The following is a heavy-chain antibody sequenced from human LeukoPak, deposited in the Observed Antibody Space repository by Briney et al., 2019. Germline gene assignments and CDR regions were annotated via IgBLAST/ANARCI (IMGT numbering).Heavy chain of an antibody. V-gene: IGHV3-23*01. CDR2: ISGSGGGT. Sequence: SGKSLRLSCAASGFTFSSYAMSWVRQAPGKGLEWVSAISGSGGGTYYADSVKGRFTISRDNSKNTLYLQMNSLRAEDTAVYYCANSNYYDSSGYYNEDYWGQGTLVTISS. CDR1: GFTFSSYA. CDR3: ANSNYYDSSGYYNEDY. D-gene: IGHD3-22*01. J-gene: IGHJ4*02.